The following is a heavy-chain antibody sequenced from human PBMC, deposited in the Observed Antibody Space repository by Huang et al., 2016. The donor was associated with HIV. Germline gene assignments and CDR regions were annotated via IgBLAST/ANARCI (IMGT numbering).Heavy chain of an antibody. CDR3: AKGGSAAAVLDF. Sequence: QVQLVESGGGVVQPGRSLRISCAASGFTFSLYGMPWVRQAPGKGLEWVAVISYDGKTKYYADSVKGRFTISRENSKTTLYLQMNRLRVEDTALYYCAKGGSAAAVLDFWGQGTLVTVSS. CDR1: GFTFSLYG. D-gene: IGHD6-13*01. V-gene: IGHV3-30*18. CDR2: ISYDGKTK. J-gene: IGHJ4*02.